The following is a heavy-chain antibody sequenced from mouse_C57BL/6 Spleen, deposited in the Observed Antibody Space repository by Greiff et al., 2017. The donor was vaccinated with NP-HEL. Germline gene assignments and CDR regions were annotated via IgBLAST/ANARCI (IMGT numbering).Heavy chain of an antibody. CDR2: IDPSDSYT. V-gene: IGHV1-69*01. Sequence: QVHVKQSGAELVMPGASVKLSCKASGYTFTSYWMHWVKQRPGHGLEWIGEIDPSDSYTNYNQKFKGKATLTVDKSSSTAYMKLSSLTSEGSAVFFYERGSNYVWYFDVWGTGTTVTVSS. CDR1: GYTFTSYW. D-gene: IGHD2-5*01. J-gene: IGHJ1*03. CDR3: ERGSNYVWYFDV.